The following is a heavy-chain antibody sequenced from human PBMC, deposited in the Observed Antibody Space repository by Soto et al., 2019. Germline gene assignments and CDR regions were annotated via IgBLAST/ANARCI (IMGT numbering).Heavy chain of an antibody. D-gene: IGHD6-19*01. CDR2: IWYDGSNK. Sequence: QVQLVESGGGVAQPGRSLRLSCTVSGFTFSGHAMHWVRQAPGKGLEWVTQIWYDGSNKYYAESVKGRFTISRDNSKNKLDLQMNSLRVEDTAVYYCARDGQGLAPYALDVWGQGTSVTVSS. CDR1: GFTFSGHA. J-gene: IGHJ6*02. CDR3: ARDGQGLAPYALDV. V-gene: IGHV3-33*01.